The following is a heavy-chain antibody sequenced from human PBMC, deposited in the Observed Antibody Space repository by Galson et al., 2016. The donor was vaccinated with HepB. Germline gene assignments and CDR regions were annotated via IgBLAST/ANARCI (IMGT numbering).Heavy chain of an antibody. CDR2: FDFHTGWT. D-gene: IGHD2-15*01. Sequence: SLRLSCAASGFSFSTYTMGWVRQALGKGLEWVSTFDFHTGWTLYADSVKGLFTISRDTSKNTLYLQMNSLRVEDTAIYYCSKAYSGGSPYRAFDFRGQGTVVTVSP. CDR1: GFSFSTYT. V-gene: IGHV3-23*01. J-gene: IGHJ3*01. CDR3: SKAYSGGSPYRAFDF.